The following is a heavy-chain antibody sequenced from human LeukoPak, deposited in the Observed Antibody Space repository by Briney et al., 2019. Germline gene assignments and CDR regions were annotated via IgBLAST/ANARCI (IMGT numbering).Heavy chain of an antibody. J-gene: IGHJ4*02. D-gene: IGHD3-9*01. V-gene: IGHV4-38-2*02. Sequence: SETLSLTCTVSGYSISSGYYWGWIRQPPGKGLEWIGSIYYSGSTYYNPSLKSRVTISVDTSKNQFSLKLSSVTAADTAVYYCARDRGYFDWLSKYYFDYWGQGTLVTVSS. CDR1: GYSISSGYY. CDR2: IYYSGST. CDR3: ARDRGYFDWLSKYYFDY.